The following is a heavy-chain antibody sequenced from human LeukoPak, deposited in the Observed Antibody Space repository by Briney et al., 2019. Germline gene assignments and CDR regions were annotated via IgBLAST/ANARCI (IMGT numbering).Heavy chain of an antibody. CDR1: GLTFSSYE. V-gene: IGHV3-21*01. J-gene: IGHJ4*02. D-gene: IGHD2-21*02. Sequence: GGSLRLSCAASGLTFSSYEMNWVRQAPGKGLEWVSSISSSSSYIYYADSVKGRFTISRDNAKNSLYLQMNSLRAEDTAVYYCARSVVVVTAPPDYWGQGTLVTVSS. CDR3: ARSVVVVTAPPDY. CDR2: ISSSSSYI.